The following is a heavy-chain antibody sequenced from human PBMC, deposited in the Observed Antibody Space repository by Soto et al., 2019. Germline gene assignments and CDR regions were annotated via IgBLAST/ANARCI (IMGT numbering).Heavy chain of an antibody. D-gene: IGHD3-10*01. Sequence: SETLSLTSTVSDGSISSYYWGWILQPPGKGLEWIGYIFYTGSTNYNPSLKSRVTISVDTSKNQFSLKLSSVTAADTAVYYCARGSLRGVKPPYSYYGMDVWGQGTTVTVSS. J-gene: IGHJ6*02. CDR3: ARGSLRGVKPPYSYYGMDV. CDR1: DGSISSYY. V-gene: IGHV4-59*01. CDR2: IFYTGST.